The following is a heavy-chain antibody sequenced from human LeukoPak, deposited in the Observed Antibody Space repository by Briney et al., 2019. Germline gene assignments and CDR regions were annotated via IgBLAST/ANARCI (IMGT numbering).Heavy chain of an antibody. CDR2: IWFDGSQK. V-gene: IGHV3-33*01. CDR1: GFTFSNSG. D-gene: IGHD5-18*01. J-gene: IGHJ4*02. CDR3: ARGNGNNYGYLDY. Sequence: GSLRLSCEPSGFTFSNSGMHWVRQAPGKGLEWVAVIWFDGSQKYYADSVKGRFTISRDNSKNTLSLEMNSLRDEDTAVYYCARGNGNNYGYLDYWGQGTVVTVSS.